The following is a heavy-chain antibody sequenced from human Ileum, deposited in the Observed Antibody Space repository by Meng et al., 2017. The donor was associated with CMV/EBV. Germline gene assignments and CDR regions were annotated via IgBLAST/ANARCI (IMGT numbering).Heavy chain of an antibody. D-gene: IGHD4-11*01. CDR1: GGSFSGYF. CDR3: ARGDFSNNGGIYYSGMNV. CDR2: INHVGST. V-gene: IGHV4-34*01. Sequence: SETLSPTCPVYGGSFSGYFWSWIRQPPGKGLEWIGEINHVGSTNYNPSLKSRVSMSLDASKNQFSLKLRSVTAADTAVYHCARGDFSNNGGIYYSGMNVWGQGTTVTVSS. J-gene: IGHJ6*02.